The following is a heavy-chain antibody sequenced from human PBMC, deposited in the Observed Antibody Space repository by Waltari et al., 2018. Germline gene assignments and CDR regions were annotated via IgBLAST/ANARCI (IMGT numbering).Heavy chain of an antibody. CDR2: IYSGGAT. V-gene: IGHV4-39*01. J-gene: IGHJ4*02. Sequence: QLELQASGPGLVKPSETLSLTCIVSGASISIRSQDYLGWSRQPPGKGLEWIGSIYSGGATHYNPSRTSRVTLSVDTSKNQFSLRLRSVTAADTAVYYCARYIVGTMVDYWSPGTLVTVSS. CDR3: ARYIVGTMVDY. D-gene: IGHD2-21*01. CDR1: GASISIRSQDY.